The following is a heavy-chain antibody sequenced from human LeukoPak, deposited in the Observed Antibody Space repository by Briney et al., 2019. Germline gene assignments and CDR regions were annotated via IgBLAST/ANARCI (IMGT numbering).Heavy chain of an antibody. V-gene: IGHV3-66*01. J-gene: IGHJ4*02. CDR3: ASSPSTPGGFDF. D-gene: IGHD2-2*01. Sequence: GGSLRLSCAASRISDYMIWVRQAPGTGLEWVSVIYTGDNTYYANSVKGRFTISRDNSQRMLYLQMNSLRAEDTSVYYCASSPSTPGGFDFWGQGTLVPVSS. CDR2: IYTGDNT. CDR1: RISDY.